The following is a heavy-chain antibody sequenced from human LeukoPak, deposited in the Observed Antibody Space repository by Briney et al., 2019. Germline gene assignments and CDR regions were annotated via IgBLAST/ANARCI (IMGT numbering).Heavy chain of an antibody. CDR1: GGSISSGAYS. J-gene: IGHJ6*02. V-gene: IGHV4-31*03. CDR2: VYYSGST. CDR3: ATAYSTINLYYGMDV. D-gene: IGHD4/OR15-4a*01. Sequence: PSQTLSLTCTVSGGSISSGAYSWNWIRQHPGKGLEWIGYVYYSGSTYYNPSLRSRVIVSMDSSKNQFSLKLTSVTAADTAVYYCATAYSTINLYYGMDVWGQGTTVTVSS.